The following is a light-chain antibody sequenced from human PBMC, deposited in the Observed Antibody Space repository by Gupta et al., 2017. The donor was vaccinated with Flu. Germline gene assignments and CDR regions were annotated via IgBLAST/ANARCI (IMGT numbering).Light chain of an antibody. Sequence: QAVVTQAPSLSVSPGGPATLTCRSSTGAVTSGHYTYWFQQKPGQAPRTLIYDTSNKLSWTPARFSGSRQGGKAALTLSGAQPEDEAEYYCLLTYSGARVFGGGTKLTVL. CDR3: LLTYSGARV. CDR1: TGAVTSGHY. V-gene: IGLV7-46*01. J-gene: IGLJ3*02. CDR2: DTS.